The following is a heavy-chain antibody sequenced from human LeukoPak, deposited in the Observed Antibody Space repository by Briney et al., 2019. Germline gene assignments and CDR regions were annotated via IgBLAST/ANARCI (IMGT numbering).Heavy chain of an antibody. J-gene: IGHJ6*03. CDR3: ARLNAGGMVREVILQKRGFYYMDV. CDR2: IYHSGST. Sequence: SGTLSLTCAVSVGSISSSNWWSWVRQPPGKGLEWIGEIYHSGSTKYNPSLKSRVTISVDKSKNQFSLKLSSVTAADTAVYYCARLNAGGMVREVILQKRGFYYMDVWGKGTTVTISS. CDR1: VGSISSSNW. V-gene: IGHV4-4*02. D-gene: IGHD3-10*01.